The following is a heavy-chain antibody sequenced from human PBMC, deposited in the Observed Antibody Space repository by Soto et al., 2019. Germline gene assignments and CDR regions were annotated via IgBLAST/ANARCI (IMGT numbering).Heavy chain of an antibody. CDR1: GFPFSNYA. CDR3: VKVRAAAGGNDAVHI. J-gene: IGHJ3*02. Sequence: GSLRLSCAASGFPFSNYAMAWVRQAPGKAVECVSSLSGSGAPTYYGDSARGRFTISRDNSKNSLYLHLSSLTPEDTGTYYCVKVRAAAGGNDAVHIWGQGSMVTVPS. CDR2: LSGSGAPT. V-gene: IGHV3-64D*06. D-gene: IGHD6-25*01.